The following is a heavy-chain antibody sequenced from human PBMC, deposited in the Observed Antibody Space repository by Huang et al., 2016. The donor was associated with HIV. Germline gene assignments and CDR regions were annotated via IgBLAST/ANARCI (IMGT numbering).Heavy chain of an antibody. V-gene: IGHV1-18*04. D-gene: IGHD6-19*01. CDR1: GYTFTSYG. Sequence: QVQLVQSGAEVKKPGASVKVSCKASGYTFTSYGISWVRQAPGQGLEGMGWISAYNANTNYAQKLQGRVTMTTDTSTSTADMELRSLRSDDTAVYYCARATAYSSGWYSLVDYWGQGTLVTVSS. CDR2: ISAYNANT. CDR3: ARATAYSSGWYSLVDY. J-gene: IGHJ4*02.